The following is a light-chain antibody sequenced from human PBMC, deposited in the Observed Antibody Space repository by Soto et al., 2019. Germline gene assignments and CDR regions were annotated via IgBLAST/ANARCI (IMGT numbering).Light chain of an antibody. CDR3: QQHGSSPLT. CDR1: QSVSFNY. V-gene: IGKV3-20*01. CDR2: AAS. Sequence: EVVLTQSPGTLSLSPGQRATLSCRASQSVSFNYLAWYQQKPGQAPRLLIYAASRRATGIPDRFSGSVSGTDFTLTINRVEPEDSAVYYCQQHGSSPLTFGGGARVEI. J-gene: IGKJ4*01.